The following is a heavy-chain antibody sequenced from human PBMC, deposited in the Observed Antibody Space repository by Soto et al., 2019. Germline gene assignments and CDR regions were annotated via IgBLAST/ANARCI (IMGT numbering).Heavy chain of an antibody. V-gene: IGHV4-31*03. Sequence: SLTCTVSGGSISSGGYYWSWIRQHPGKGLEWIGYIYYSGSTYYNPSLKSRVTISVDTSKNQFSLKLSSVTAADTAVYYCARDGRGYSYGPYYYYYYGMDVWGQGTTVTVSS. D-gene: IGHD5-18*01. J-gene: IGHJ6*02. CDR1: GGSISSGGYY. CDR2: IYYSGST. CDR3: ARDGRGYSYGPYYYYYYGMDV.